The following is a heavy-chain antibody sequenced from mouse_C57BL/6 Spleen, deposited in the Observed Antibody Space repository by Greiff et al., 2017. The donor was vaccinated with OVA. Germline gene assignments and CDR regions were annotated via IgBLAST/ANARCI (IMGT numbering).Heavy chain of an antibody. D-gene: IGHD1-1*01. CDR3: AREGTTGWYFDV. CDR2: ISDGGSYT. Sequence: EVQRVESGGGLVKPGGSLKLSCAASGFTFSSYAMSWVRQTPEKRLEWVATISDGGSYTYYPDNVKGRFTISRDNAKNNLYLQMSHLKSEDTAMYYCAREGTTGWYFDVWGTGTTVTVSS. V-gene: IGHV5-4*01. CDR1: GFTFSSYA. J-gene: IGHJ1*03.